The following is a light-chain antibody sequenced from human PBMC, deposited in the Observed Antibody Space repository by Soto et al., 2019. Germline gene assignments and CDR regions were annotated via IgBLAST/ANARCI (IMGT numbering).Light chain of an antibody. CDR2: GDT. CDR3: SSFTSNRIYV. Sequence: SALTQPTSVSWSPGQSITISCTGNHNDIGTYDYVSWYQQHPGRAPRLLIYGDTTRPSGISDRFSASKSGLTASLTISGLQPEDEADYYCSSFTSNRIYVFGPGTKVTVL. V-gene: IGLV2-14*03. J-gene: IGLJ1*01. CDR1: HNDIGTYDY.